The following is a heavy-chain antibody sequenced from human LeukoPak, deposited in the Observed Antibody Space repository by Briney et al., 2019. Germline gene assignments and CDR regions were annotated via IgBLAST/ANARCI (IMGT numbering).Heavy chain of an antibody. CDR3: ARESGSVTSEVDFDY. J-gene: IGHJ4*02. V-gene: IGHV3-7*01. CDR1: GFTFSDYY. D-gene: IGHD4-17*01. CDR2: IRQDGSQK. Sequence: GGPLRLSCAASGFTFSDYYMSWIRQAPGKGLEWVATIRQDGSQKYYVDSVKGRFTISRDNAKNSLYLQMNSLRAEDTAVYYCARESGSVTSEVDFDYWGQGTLVTVSS.